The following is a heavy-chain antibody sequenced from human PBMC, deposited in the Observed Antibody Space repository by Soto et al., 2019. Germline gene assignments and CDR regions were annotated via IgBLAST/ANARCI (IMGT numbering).Heavy chain of an antibody. Sequence: QVQLVQSGAEVKKPGASVKVSCKASGYTFTSYGISWVRQAPGQGLEWMGWISAYNGNPNYAQKLQGRVTMTTDRSTSIAYMELRSLRSDDTAVYYCARVNYYASGSYSQLPAYWGQGTLVTVSS. CDR2: ISAYNGNP. CDR1: GYTFTSYG. D-gene: IGHD3-10*01. J-gene: IGHJ4*02. CDR3: ARVNYYASGSYSQLPAY. V-gene: IGHV1-18*01.